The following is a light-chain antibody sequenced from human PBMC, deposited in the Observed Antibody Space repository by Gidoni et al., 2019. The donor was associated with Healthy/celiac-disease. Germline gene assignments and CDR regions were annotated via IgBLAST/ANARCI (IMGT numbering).Light chain of an antibody. J-gene: IGKJ5*01. Sequence: DIQMTQSPSSLSASVGDRVTITCRASQSISSYLNWYQQKPGKAPKLLIYAASRLQSGVPSSFSGSGSGTDFTLTISSLQPEDFATYYCQQSYSTPITFXQXTRLEIK. CDR1: QSISSY. V-gene: IGKV1-39*01. CDR2: AAS. CDR3: QQSYSTPIT.